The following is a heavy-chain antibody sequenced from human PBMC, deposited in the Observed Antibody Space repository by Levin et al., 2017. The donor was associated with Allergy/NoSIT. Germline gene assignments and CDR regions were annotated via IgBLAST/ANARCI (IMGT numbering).Heavy chain of an antibody. CDR1: GFTFSSYA. Sequence: GESLKISCAASGFTFSSYAMHWVRQAPGKGLEWVAVISYDGSNKYYADSVKGRFTISRDNSKNTLYLQMNSLRAEDTAVYYCARAHSGGSCYPNCMDVWGQGTTVTVSS. CDR3: ARAHSGGSCYPNCMDV. J-gene: IGHJ6*02. D-gene: IGHD2-15*01. CDR2: ISYDGSNK. V-gene: IGHV3-30-3*01.